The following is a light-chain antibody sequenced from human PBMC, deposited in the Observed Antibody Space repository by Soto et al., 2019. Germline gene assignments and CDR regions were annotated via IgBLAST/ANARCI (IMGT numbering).Light chain of an antibody. CDR1: SSDVGGYNY. Sequence: QPVLTQPPSASGSPGQSVTISCTGTSSDVGGYNYVSWYQHHPGKAPKLIIYEVYKRPSGVPDRFSGSKSGNTAALTVSGLQAEDEADYYCSSYVGTNSYVFGTGTKVTV. CDR2: EVY. CDR3: SSYVGTNSYV. V-gene: IGLV2-8*01. J-gene: IGLJ1*01.